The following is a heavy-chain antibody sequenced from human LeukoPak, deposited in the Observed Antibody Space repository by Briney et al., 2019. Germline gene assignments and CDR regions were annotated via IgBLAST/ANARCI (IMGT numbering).Heavy chain of an antibody. D-gene: IGHD4-23*01. V-gene: IGHV3-11*01. CDR1: GFTFSDFY. Sequence: PGGSLRLSCAASGFTFSDFYMSWIRQAPGKGLEWVSHIRTDYTTIYCTDSVKGRFTISRDNAKNSLYLQMNSLTAEDTAVYYCARARGNYFFDSWGQGTLVTVSS. CDR2: IRTDYTTI. CDR3: ARARGNYFFDS. J-gene: IGHJ4*02.